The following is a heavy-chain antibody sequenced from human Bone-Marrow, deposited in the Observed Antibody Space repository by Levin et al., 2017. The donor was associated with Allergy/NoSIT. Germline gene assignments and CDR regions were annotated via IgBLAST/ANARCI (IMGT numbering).Heavy chain of an antibody. Sequence: SETLSLTCTVSGDSITSGYYYWDWIRQSPGKGLEWIGNVFQSGSTSYNPSLQSRVTISVDTSENQFSLKMTSVTAADTAFYYCARSLAVAGNRFDFWGQGILVTVSS. CDR3: ARSLAVAGNRFDF. CDR1: GDSITSGYYY. D-gene: IGHD6-19*01. V-gene: IGHV4-39*07. J-gene: IGHJ4*02. CDR2: VFQSGST.